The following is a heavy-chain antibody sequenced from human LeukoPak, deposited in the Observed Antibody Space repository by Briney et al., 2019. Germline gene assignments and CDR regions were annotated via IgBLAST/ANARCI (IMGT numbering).Heavy chain of an antibody. J-gene: IGHJ4*02. D-gene: IGHD6-13*01. CDR3: ARSPSIYSSSWSPADY. Sequence: ASVKVSCKASGYTFTSYYMHWVRQAPGQGLEWMGIINPSGGSTSYAQKFQGRVTMTRDTSTSTVYMELSSLRSEDTAVYYCARSPSIYSSSWSPADYWGQGTLVTVSS. CDR2: INPSGGST. CDR1: GYTFTSYY. V-gene: IGHV1-46*01.